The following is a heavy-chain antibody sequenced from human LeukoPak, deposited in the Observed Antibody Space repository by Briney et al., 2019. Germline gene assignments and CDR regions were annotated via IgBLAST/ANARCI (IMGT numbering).Heavy chain of an antibody. CDR3: ARDHSLRFGELSFDY. CDR1: GFTFSSYA. CDR2: ISYDGSNK. J-gene: IGHJ4*02. Sequence: PGGSLRLSCAASGFTFSSYAMHWVRQAPGKGLEWVAVISYDGSNKYYADSVKGRFTISRDNSKNTPYLQMNSLRAEDTAVYYCARDHSLRFGELSFDYWGQGTLVTVSS. V-gene: IGHV3-30-3*01. D-gene: IGHD3-10*01.